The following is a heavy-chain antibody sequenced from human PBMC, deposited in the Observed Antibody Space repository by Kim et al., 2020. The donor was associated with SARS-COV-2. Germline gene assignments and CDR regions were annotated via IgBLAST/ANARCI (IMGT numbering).Heavy chain of an antibody. J-gene: IGHJ6*02. CDR3: ARDSRGSPFSGNYGMDV. D-gene: IGHD6-25*01. CDR1: GGSISSGGYY. Sequence: SETLSLTCTVSGGSISSGGYYWSWIRQHPGKGLEWIGYIYYSGSTYYNPSLKSRVTISVDTSKNQFSLKLSSVTAADTAVYYCARDSRGSPFSGNYGMDVWGQGTTVTVSS. V-gene: IGHV4-31*03. CDR2: IYYSGST.